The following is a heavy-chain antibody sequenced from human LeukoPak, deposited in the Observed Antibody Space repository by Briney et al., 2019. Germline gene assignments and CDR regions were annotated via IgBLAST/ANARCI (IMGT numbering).Heavy chain of an antibody. D-gene: IGHD3-16*01. Sequence: ASVNVSCKNSGYIQSSYSTSSGSQAPGQGLEWMGWISSQYGNTNYAQKLQGRVTLTTDSSTTTAYMLTRSLSSDDTAVYYCARGELDGDDYVCSAPFPEQGGRGTLVTVSS. CDR1: GYIQSSYS. J-gene: IGHJ1*01. CDR2: ISSQYGNT. V-gene: IGHV1-18*01. CDR3: ARGELDGDDYVCSAPFPEQ.